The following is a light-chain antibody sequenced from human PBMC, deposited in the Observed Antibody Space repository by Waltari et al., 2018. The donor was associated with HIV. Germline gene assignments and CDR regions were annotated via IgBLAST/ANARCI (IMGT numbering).Light chain of an antibody. CDR2: TND. J-gene: IGLJ2*01. CDR3: SAWDVSLNGVV. V-gene: IGLV1-44*01. CDR1: SSNIGSRS. Sequence: QSVMTQPPSASGNPGQRVTIACSGTSSNIGSRSVNWYHHFPGTAPKLLIFTNDQRPSGFPDRFSASKSGTSASLSISGLHSGDEGVYYCSAWDVSLNGVVFGGGTKLTVL.